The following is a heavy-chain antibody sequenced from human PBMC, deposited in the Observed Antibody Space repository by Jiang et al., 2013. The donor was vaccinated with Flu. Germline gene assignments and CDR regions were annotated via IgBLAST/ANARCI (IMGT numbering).Heavy chain of an antibody. V-gene: IGHV4-59*08. D-gene: IGHD3-22*01. Sequence: KSRVTISVDTSKNQFSLKLSSVTAADTAVYYCARHGGVVITTEYFQHWGQGTLVTVSS. J-gene: IGHJ1*01. CDR3: ARHGGVVITTEYFQH.